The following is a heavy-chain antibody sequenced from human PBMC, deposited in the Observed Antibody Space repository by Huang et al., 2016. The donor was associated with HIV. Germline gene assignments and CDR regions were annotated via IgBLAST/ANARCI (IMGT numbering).Heavy chain of an antibody. J-gene: IGHJ4*02. CDR1: GFTFGNYG. CDR3: TRDSVYPNYYDGSGFYFDY. Sequence: EVQFVESGGGLVKPGRSLRLSCTASGFTFGNYGMSWFRQAPGKGLEWVGVNRSKDDAETTEYAASVKGRFTISRDDSKSIAYLQMNSLKPEDTAVYYCTRDSVYPNYYDGSGFYFDYWGQGTLVTVSS. D-gene: IGHD3-22*01. V-gene: IGHV3-49*05. CDR2: NRSKDDAETT.